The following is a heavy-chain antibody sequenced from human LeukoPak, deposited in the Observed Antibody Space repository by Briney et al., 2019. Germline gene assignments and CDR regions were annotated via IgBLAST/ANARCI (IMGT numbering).Heavy chain of an antibody. CDR3: ARDVWLGGVEGGY. CDR1: GFTFSSYS. Sequence: SGGSLRLSCAASGFTFSSYSMNWVRQAPGKGLEWVSSISSSSSYIYYADSVKGRFTISRDNAKNSLYLQMNSLRAEDTAVYYCARDVWLGGVEGGYWGQGTLVTVSS. J-gene: IGHJ4*02. D-gene: IGHD3-16*01. V-gene: IGHV3-21*01. CDR2: ISSSSSYI.